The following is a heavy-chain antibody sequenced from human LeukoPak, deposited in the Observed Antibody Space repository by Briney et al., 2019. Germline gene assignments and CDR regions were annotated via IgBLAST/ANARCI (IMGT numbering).Heavy chain of an antibody. J-gene: IGHJ6*02. Sequence: PSETLSLTCTVSGGSMSSHYWNWLRQPPGKGLEWIGYVIYSGSTKYNPSHKSRVTISVDTSKNQFSLKLSSVTAADTAVYYCARRIAAASNGGMDVWGQGTTVTVSS. CDR1: GGSMSSHY. CDR3: ARRIAAASNGGMDV. V-gene: IGHV4-59*08. CDR2: VIYSGST. D-gene: IGHD6-13*01.